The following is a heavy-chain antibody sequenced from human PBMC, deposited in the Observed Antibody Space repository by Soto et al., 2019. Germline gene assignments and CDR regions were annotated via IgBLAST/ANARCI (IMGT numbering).Heavy chain of an antibody. CDR3: ASPKIDYYYAMDV. Sequence: PSETLSLTCTVSGGSVSSSSYSWGWIRQSPGKGLEWIGSIYYSGSTYYNPSLKSRVTISVDTPKNQTSLKLSSVTAADTAVYYCASPKIDYYYAMDVWGQGTTVTVSS. CDR1: GGSVSSSSYS. J-gene: IGHJ6*02. CDR2: IYYSGST. V-gene: IGHV4-39*01.